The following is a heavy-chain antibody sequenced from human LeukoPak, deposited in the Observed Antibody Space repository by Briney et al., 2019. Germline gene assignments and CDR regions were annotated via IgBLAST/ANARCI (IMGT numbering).Heavy chain of an antibody. CDR3: ARGPTRYYYDSSGYYYSEYFQH. D-gene: IGHD3-22*01. CDR1: RFTFDDYG. Sequence: GGSLRLSCAASRFTFDDYGMSWVRQAPGKGLEWVSGINWNGGSTGYADSVKGRFTISRDNAKNSLYLQMNSLRAEDTALYYCARGPTRYYYDSSGYYYSEYFQHWGQGTLVTVSS. J-gene: IGHJ1*01. CDR2: INWNGGST. V-gene: IGHV3-20*04.